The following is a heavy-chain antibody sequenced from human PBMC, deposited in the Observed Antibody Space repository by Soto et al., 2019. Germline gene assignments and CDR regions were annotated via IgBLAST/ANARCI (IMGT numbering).Heavy chain of an antibody. Sequence: ASVKVSCKASGYTFTSYGISWVRQAPGQGLEWMGWISAYNGNTNYAQKLQGRVTMTTDTSTSTAYMELRSLRSDYTAVYYCARDGWNTIFGVVIPDLFPGVPKCSDYWCQGPLLTVST. V-gene: IGHV1-18*01. CDR3: ARDGWNTIFGVVIPDLFPGVPKCSDY. J-gene: IGHJ4*02. CDR2: ISAYNGNT. CDR1: GYTFTSYG. D-gene: IGHD3-3*01.